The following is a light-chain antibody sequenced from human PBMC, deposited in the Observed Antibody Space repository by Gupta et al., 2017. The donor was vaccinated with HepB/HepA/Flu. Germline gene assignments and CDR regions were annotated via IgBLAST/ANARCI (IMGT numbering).Light chain of an antibody. CDR3: QQDDNLLT. V-gene: IGKV1-33*01. CDR2: DAS. Sequence: DIQTTPSPSSLSASVGDRVTITCQASQDISNYLNWYQQKPGKAPKLLIYDASKGEKGGASRFSGSGAGKDFTFTISSRQPEDLAKYYRQQDDNLLTFGGGTKVEIK. J-gene: IGKJ4*01. CDR1: QDISNY.